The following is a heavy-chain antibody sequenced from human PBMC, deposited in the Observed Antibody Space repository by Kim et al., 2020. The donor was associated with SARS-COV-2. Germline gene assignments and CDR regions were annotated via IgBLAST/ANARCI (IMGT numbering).Heavy chain of an antibody. V-gene: IGHV5-10-1*01. CDR1: GYSFTSYW. J-gene: IGHJ4*02. CDR2: IDPSDSYT. Sequence: GESLKISCKGSGYSFTSYWISWVRQMPGKGLEWMGRIDPSDSYTNYSPSFQGHVTISADKSISTAYLQWSSLKASDTAMYYCARLGYYDILTGYNPSYYFDYWGQGTLVTVSS. CDR3: ARLGYYDILTGYNPSYYFDY. D-gene: IGHD3-9*01.